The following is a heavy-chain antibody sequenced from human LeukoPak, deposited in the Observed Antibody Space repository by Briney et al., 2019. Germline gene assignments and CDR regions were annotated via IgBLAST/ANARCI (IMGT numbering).Heavy chain of an antibody. D-gene: IGHD6-19*01. CDR3: ARAVAGYYFDY. CDR2: ISVSGNT. J-gene: IGHJ4*02. CDR1: GFTLSSYA. V-gene: IGHV3-23*01. Sequence: GGSLRLSCAASGFTLSSYAMSWVRQGPGKGLEWVSAISVSGNTYHADSVKGRFTISRDSSKNALYLQMNSLRAEDTAVYYCARAVAGYYFDYWGQGTLVTVSS.